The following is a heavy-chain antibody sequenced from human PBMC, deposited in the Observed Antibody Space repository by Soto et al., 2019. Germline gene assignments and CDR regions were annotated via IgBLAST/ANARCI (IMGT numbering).Heavy chain of an antibody. D-gene: IGHD2-8*01. CDR2: SKNKADSYTT. CDR3: TAWGLVNDVGAA. CDR1: GFTFSDHY. Sequence: EVELVESGGGLVQPGGSLRLACAASGFTFSDHYMDWVRQAPGKGLEWVGRSKNKADSYTTEYAASVKGRFTISRDASKNSLFLQMSSLKTEDTAVYYCTAWGLVNDVGAAWGQGILVTVSS. V-gene: IGHV3-72*01. J-gene: IGHJ4*02.